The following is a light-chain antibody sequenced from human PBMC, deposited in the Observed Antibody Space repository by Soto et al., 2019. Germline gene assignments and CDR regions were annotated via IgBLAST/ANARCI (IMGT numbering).Light chain of an antibody. CDR2: GAS. V-gene: IGKV3-15*01. J-gene: IGKJ1*01. CDR3: QKYDKWPPVK. Sequence: DIVLTQSPATLSVSPGEGATLSCRASQSVRSNLAWYQQKPGQAPRLLIYGASTRATGIPARFSGSGSGTEFTLTISRLQSEDFAVYYCQKYDKWPPVKFGQGTKVDIK. CDR1: QSVRSN.